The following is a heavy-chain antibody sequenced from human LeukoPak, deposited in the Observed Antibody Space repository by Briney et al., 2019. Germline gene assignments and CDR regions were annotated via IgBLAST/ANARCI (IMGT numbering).Heavy chain of an antibody. CDR3: ARAYRQLVKGPFRY. CDR1: GGTFSSYA. Sequence: VASVKVSCKASGGTFSSYAISWVRQAPGQGLEWMGGIIPISGTANYAQKFQGRVTITADESTSTAYMELSSLRTEDTAVYYCARAYRQLVKGPFRYWGQGTLVTVSS. V-gene: IGHV1-69*01. CDR2: IIPISGTA. D-gene: IGHD6-13*01. J-gene: IGHJ4*02.